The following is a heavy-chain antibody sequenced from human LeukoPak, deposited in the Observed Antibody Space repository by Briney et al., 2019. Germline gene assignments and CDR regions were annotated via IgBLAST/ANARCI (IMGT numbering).Heavy chain of an antibody. CDR3: VRACGGDCYLADY. Sequence: PGGSLRLSCAASGFTFSSYAMSWVRRAPGKGLEWVSAISGSGGSTYYADSVKGRFTISRDYAKNSLYLQMNSLRAEDTAVYYCVRACGGDCYLADYWGQGALVTVSS. CDR2: ISGSGGST. D-gene: IGHD2-21*02. CDR1: GFTFSSYA. J-gene: IGHJ4*02. V-gene: IGHV3-23*01.